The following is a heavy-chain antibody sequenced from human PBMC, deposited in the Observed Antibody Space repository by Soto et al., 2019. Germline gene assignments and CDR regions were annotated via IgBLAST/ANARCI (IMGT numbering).Heavy chain of an antibody. V-gene: IGHV1-18*01. CDR2: INACNGNT. D-gene: IGHD3-3*01. J-gene: IGHJ4*02. Sequence: ASVKVSCKASGYTFTSYGISWVRQAPGQRLEWMGWINACNGNTNYSQKFQGRVTITRDTSASTAYMELSSLRSEDTAVYYCAVPLGYDFWSGSPFDYWGQGTLVTVSS. CDR3: AVPLGYDFWSGSPFDY. CDR1: GYTFTSYG.